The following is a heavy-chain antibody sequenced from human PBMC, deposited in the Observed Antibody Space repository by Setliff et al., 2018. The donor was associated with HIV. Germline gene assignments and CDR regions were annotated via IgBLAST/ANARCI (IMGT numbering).Heavy chain of an antibody. CDR1: GGSISSSNW. D-gene: IGHD3-22*01. V-gene: IGHV4-4*02. Sequence: SETLSLTCAVSGGSISSSNWWTWVRQPPGKGLEWVGEIYHSGSANCNPSLKSRVTISVDKSKNQFSLKLTSVTAADTAVYYCARYYYDRSGSSAPYYFMDVWGKGTTVTVSS. CDR3: ARYYYDRSGSSAPYYFMDV. CDR2: IYHSGSA. J-gene: IGHJ6*03.